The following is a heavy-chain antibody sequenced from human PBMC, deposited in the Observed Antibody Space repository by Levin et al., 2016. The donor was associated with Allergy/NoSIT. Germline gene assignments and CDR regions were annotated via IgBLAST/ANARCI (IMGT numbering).Heavy chain of an antibody. CDR3: ARDYYGSGSYYNSNWFDP. CDR2: INPNSGGT. Sequence: ASVKVSCKASGYTFTGYYMHWVRQAPGQGLEWMGWINPNSGGTNYAQKFQGRVTMTRDTSISTAYMELSRLRSDDTAVYYCARDYYGSGSYYNSNWFDPWGQGTLVTVSS. D-gene: IGHD3-10*01. CDR1: GYTFTGYY. J-gene: IGHJ5*02. V-gene: IGHV1-2*02.